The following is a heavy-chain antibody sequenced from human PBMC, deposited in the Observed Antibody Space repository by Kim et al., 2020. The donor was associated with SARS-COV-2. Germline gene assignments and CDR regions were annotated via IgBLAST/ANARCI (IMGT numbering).Heavy chain of an antibody. J-gene: IGHJ6*03. V-gene: IGHV3-9*01. CDR3: AKDGGGGDDYYYYYMDV. Sequence: GGSLRLSCAASGFTFDDYAMHWVRQAPGKGLEWVSGISWNSGSIGYADSVKGRFTISRDNAKNSLYLQMNSLRAEDTALYYCAKDGGGGDDYYYYYMDVWGKGTTVTVSS. D-gene: IGHD3-10*01. CDR1: GFTFDDYA. CDR2: ISWNSGSI.